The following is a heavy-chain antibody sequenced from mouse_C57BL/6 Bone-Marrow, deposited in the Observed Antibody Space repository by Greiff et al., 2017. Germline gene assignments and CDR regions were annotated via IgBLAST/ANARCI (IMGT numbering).Heavy chain of an antibody. Sequence: VQLQQSGAELVRPGASVTLSCKASGYTFTDYEMHWVKQTPVHGLEWIGAIDPETGGTAYNQKFKGKAILTADKSSSTAYMELRSLTSEASAVYYCTHCDGYPAWFAYWGQGTLVTVSA. CDR1: GYTFTDYE. D-gene: IGHD2-3*01. CDR3: THCDGYPAWFAY. CDR2: IDPETGGT. V-gene: IGHV1-15*01. J-gene: IGHJ3*01.